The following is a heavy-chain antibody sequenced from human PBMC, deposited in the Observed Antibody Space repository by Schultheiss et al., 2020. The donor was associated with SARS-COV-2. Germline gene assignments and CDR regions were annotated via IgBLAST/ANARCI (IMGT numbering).Heavy chain of an antibody. CDR2: IYYSGST. CDR3: AILGIRYYYYYMDV. D-gene: IGHD7-27*01. Sequence: GSLRLSCTVSGGSISSYYWSWIRQPAGKGLEWIGSIYYSGSTYYNPSLKSRVTISVDTSKNQFSLKLSSVTAADTAVYYCAILGIRYYYYYMDVWGKGTTVTVSS. J-gene: IGHJ6*03. CDR1: GGSISSYY. V-gene: IGHV4-59*05.